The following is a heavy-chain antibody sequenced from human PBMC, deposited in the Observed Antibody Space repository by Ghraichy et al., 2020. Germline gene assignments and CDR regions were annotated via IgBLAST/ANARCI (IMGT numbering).Heavy chain of an antibody. V-gene: IGHV3-33*01. J-gene: IGHJ3*02. CDR2: IWYDGSNK. CDR3: ARVYDYVWGIPDAFDI. CDR1: GFTFSSYG. Sequence: GGSLRLSCAASGFTFSSYGMHWVRQAPGKGLEWVAVIWYDGSNKYYADSVKGRFTISRDNSKNTLYLQMNSLRAEDTAVYYCARVYDYVWGIPDAFDIWGQGTMVTVSS. D-gene: IGHD3-16*01.